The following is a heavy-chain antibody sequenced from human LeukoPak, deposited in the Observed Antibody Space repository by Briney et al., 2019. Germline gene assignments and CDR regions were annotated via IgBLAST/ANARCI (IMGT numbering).Heavy chain of an antibody. CDR3: ARDIKGYYDSSGYYNWFGP. CDR1: GYTFTSYG. V-gene: IGHV1-18*01. Sequence: ASVKVSCKASGYTFTSYGISWVRQAPGQGLEWMGWISAYNGNTNYAQKFQGRVTITADKSTSTAYMELSSLRSEDTAVYYCARDIKGYYDSSGYYNWFGPWGQGTLVTVSS. CDR2: ISAYNGNT. D-gene: IGHD3-22*01. J-gene: IGHJ5*02.